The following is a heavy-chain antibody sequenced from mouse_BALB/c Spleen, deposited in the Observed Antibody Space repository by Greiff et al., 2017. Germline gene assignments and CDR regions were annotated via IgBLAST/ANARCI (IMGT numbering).Heavy chain of an antibody. CDR1: GFSLTSYG. J-gene: IGHJ4*01. D-gene: IGHD2-4*01. CDR3: ARHGDYQGYYAMDY. V-gene: IGHV2-6-2*01. Sequence: VQRVESGPDLVAPSQSLSITCTVSGFSLTSYGVHWVRQPPGKGLEWLVVIWSDGSTTYNSALKSRLSISKDNSKSQVFLKMNSLQTDDTAMYYCARHGDYQGYYAMDYWGQGTSVTVSS. CDR2: IWSDGST.